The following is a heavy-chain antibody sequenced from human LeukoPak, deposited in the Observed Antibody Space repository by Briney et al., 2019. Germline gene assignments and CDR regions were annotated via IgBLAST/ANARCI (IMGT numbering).Heavy chain of an antibody. CDR1: GYTFTSYY. J-gene: IGHJ4*02. Sequence: ASVTVSCKASGYTFTSYYMHWVRQAPGQGLEWMGIINPSGGSTSYAQKFQGRVTITRDMSTSTVYMELSSLRSEDTAVYYCARGIAAADPDLDYWGQGTLVTVSS. V-gene: IGHV1-46*01. CDR2: INPSGGST. CDR3: ARGIAAADPDLDY. D-gene: IGHD6-13*01.